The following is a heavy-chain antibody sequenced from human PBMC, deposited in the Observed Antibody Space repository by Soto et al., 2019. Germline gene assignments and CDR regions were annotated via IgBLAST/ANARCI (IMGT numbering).Heavy chain of an antibody. Sequence: PSETLSLTCAVSSGSISSSNWWSWVRQPPGKGLGWIGEIYHSGSTNYNPSLKSRVTISVDKSKNQFSLKLSSVTAADTAVYYCARGVAVRNQKRYCSRTSCSTNYYYYMVVWGKGTTVNVSS. CDR1: SGSISSSNW. J-gene: IGHJ6*03. D-gene: IGHD2-2*01. CDR2: IYHSGST. V-gene: IGHV4-4*02. CDR3: ARGVAVRNQKRYCSRTSCSTNYYYYMVV.